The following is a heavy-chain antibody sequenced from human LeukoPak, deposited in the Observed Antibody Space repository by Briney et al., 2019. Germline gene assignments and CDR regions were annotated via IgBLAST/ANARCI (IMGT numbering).Heavy chain of an antibody. CDR1: GFTFSSYW. D-gene: IGHD1-26*01. J-gene: IGHJ4*02. Sequence: GGSLRLSCAASGFTFSSYWMNWARQAPGKGLEWVSSVSGSGRNTFYPDPVEGRFTISRDNSKNTVYLQMNSLRADDTAVYYCVKSRRVGANQRGLFDYWGQGTLVTVSP. CDR2: VSGSGRNT. V-gene: IGHV3-23*01. CDR3: VKSRRVGANQRGLFDY.